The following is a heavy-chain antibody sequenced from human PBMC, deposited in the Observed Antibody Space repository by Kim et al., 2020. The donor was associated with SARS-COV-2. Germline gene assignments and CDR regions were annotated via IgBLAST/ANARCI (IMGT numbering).Heavy chain of an antibody. CDR3: NSGMPGT. J-gene: IGHJ5*02. V-gene: IGHV3-30*01. D-gene: IGHD1-26*01. Sequence: YDGGLKFYADSLEGRSTISRDNTKNMIYLQIDSLGPEDTALYYCNSGMPGTWGQGTRVTVSS. CDR2: YDGGLK.